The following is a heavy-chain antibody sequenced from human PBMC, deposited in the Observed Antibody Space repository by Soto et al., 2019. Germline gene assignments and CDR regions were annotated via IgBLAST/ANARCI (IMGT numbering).Heavy chain of an antibody. CDR1: GYTFTGYY. J-gene: IGHJ4*02. CDR3: ARSSGSYGLGGSFDY. V-gene: IGHV1-2*04. Sequence: ASVKVSCKASGYTFTGYYMHWVRQAPGQGLEWMGWINPNSGGTSYAQKFQGWVTMTRDTSISTAYMELSRLRSDDTAVYYCARSSGSYGLGGSFDYWGQGTLVTVSS. D-gene: IGHD1-26*01. CDR2: INPNSGGT.